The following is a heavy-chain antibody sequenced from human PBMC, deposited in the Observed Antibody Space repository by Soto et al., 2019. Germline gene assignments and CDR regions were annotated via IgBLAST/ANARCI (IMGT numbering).Heavy chain of an antibody. CDR3: AGASTWHPGAFDI. CDR2: LYYSGST. Sequence: SETLSLTCTVSGGSISSYYWSWIRQPPGKGLEWIGYLYYSGSTNYNPSLKSRVTISVDTSKNQFSLKLSSVTAADTAVYYCAGASTWHPGAFDIWGQGTTVTVSS. D-gene: IGHD5-12*01. J-gene: IGHJ3*02. V-gene: IGHV4-59*12. CDR1: GGSISSYY.